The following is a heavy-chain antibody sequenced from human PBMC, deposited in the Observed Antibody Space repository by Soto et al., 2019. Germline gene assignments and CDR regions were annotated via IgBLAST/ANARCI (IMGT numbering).Heavy chain of an antibody. CDR2: IKCSGGDT. Sequence: QVQLVQSGAEVKKPGASVKVSCRTSGYTFTNYYMHWVRQAPGPGLEWRGIIKCSGGDTTYARKFLGRVTMTRDTSTSTVYMELGSLRSEDTAVYYCARGGDVVLVTAPLDYWGQGTLVTVSS. V-gene: IGHV1-46*03. J-gene: IGHJ4*02. CDR3: ARGGDVVLVTAPLDY. D-gene: IGHD2-21*02. CDR1: GYTFTNYY.